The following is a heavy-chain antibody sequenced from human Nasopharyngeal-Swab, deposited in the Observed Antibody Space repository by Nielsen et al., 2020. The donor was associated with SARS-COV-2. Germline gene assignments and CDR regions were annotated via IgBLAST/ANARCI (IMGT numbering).Heavy chain of an antibody. Sequence: GGSLRLSCAASGYTFSSYAMSWVRQAPGKGLGWVSAISGSGGSTYYADSVKGRFTISRDNSKNTLYLQMNSLRAEDTAVYYCAKDRRIKYDFWSGSRSDSFDIWGQGTVVTVSS. CDR3: AKDRRIKYDFWSGSRSDSFDI. CDR2: ISGSGGST. V-gene: IGHV3-23*01. D-gene: IGHD3-3*01. J-gene: IGHJ3*02. CDR1: GYTFSSYA.